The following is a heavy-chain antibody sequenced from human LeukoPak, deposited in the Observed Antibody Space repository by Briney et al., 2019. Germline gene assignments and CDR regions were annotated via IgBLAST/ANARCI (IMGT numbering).Heavy chain of an antibody. Sequence: PRASVKVSCKASGYTFTDYALHWVRQAPGQSLEWMGWITTGRGETRYSQEFQRRITFTRDTSASTVYMDLSDLRSEDTAVYYCARVEVGATPYYYYYYYMDVWGKGTTVTISS. V-gene: IGHV1-3*03. CDR1: GYTFTDYA. CDR2: ITTGRGET. CDR3: ARVEVGATPYYYYYYYMDV. J-gene: IGHJ6*03. D-gene: IGHD1-26*01.